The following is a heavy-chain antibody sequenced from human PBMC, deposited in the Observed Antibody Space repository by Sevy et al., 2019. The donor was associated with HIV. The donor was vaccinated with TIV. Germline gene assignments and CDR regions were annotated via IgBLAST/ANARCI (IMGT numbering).Heavy chain of an antibody. Sequence: ASVKVSCKASGGTFSSYAISWVRQAPGQGLAWMGRIIPILGIANYAQKFQGRVTITADKSTSTAYMELSSLRSEDTAVYYCARDLGIVVDLYYFDYWGQGTLVTVSS. J-gene: IGHJ4*02. CDR1: GGTFSSYA. CDR3: ARDLGIVVDLYYFDY. D-gene: IGHD2-15*01. V-gene: IGHV1-69*04. CDR2: IIPILGIA.